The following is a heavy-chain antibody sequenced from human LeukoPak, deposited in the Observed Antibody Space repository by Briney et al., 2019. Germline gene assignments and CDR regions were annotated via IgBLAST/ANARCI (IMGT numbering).Heavy chain of an antibody. CDR3: ARDELYSSGWYYFDY. CDR1: GYTFTDYG. D-gene: IGHD6-19*01. J-gene: IGHJ4*02. V-gene: IGHV1-18*01. Sequence: GASVKVSCKSSGYTFTDYGISWVRQAPGQGLEWMGWISGYNGNSKYAHKVQGRVTMTTDTSTSTTYMELRSLRSDDTAVYYCARDELYSSGWYYFDYWGQGTLVTVSS. CDR2: ISGYNGNS.